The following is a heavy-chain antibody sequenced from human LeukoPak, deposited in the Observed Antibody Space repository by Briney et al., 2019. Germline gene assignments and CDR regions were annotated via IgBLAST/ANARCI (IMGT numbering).Heavy chain of an antibody. J-gene: IGHJ4*02. Sequence: GGSLRLSCAASGFNFANHAMSWVRQTAGKGLEWVSAIGGGGDITYYADSVKGRFTISRDNSKDTLFLQMHSLRPGDTAVYYCVREDTPATANYWGQGTLVTISS. V-gene: IGHV3-23*01. CDR1: GFNFANHA. CDR3: VREDTPATANY. CDR2: IGGGGDIT. D-gene: IGHD2-21*02.